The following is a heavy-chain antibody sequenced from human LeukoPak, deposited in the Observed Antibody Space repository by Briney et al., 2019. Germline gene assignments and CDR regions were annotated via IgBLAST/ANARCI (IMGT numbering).Heavy chain of an antibody. CDR1: GYTFTNYA. CDR3: AREYSRQRGVDY. V-gene: IGHV7-4-1*02. Sequence: GASVKVSCKASGYTFTNYAMNWVRQAPGQGLEWMGWINANTGNPTYAQGFTGRFVFSLDISVSTAYLQISSLKAGDTAVYYCAREYSRQRGVDYWGQGTLVTVSS. CDR2: INANTGNP. J-gene: IGHJ4*02. D-gene: IGHD6-13*01.